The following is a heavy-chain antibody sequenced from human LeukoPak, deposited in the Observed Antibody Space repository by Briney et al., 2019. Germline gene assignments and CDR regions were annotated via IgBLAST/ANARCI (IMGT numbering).Heavy chain of an antibody. J-gene: IGHJ4*02. Sequence: PGGSLRLSCAASGFTFSSYAMHWVRQAPGKGLEWGAVISYDGSNKYYADSVKGRFTISRDNSKNTLYLQMNSLRAEDTAVNYCARGKGSGSYYLYYFDYWGQGTLVTVSS. V-gene: IGHV3-30-3*01. CDR1: GFTFSSYA. CDR3: ARGKGSGSYYLYYFDY. CDR2: ISYDGSNK. D-gene: IGHD3-10*01.